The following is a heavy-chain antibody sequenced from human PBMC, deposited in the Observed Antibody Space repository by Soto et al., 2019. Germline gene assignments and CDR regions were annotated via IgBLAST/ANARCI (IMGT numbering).Heavy chain of an antibody. J-gene: IGHJ6*02. CDR2: IFHTGST. V-gene: IGHV4-38-2*01. D-gene: IGHD6-25*01. Sequence: PSETLSLTCAVSGYSISSGHSCGWIRQPPGKGLEWIGSIFHTGSTYYNPSLKSRVTLSVDTSKNQFSLKLSSVTAADTAVYFCATLPRLDGMDVWGQGTTVTVSS. CDR3: ATLPRLDGMDV. CDR1: GYSISSGHS.